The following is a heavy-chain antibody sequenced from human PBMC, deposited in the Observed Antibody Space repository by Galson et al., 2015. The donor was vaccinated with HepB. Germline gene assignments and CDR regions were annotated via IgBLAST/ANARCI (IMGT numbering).Heavy chain of an antibody. Sequence: SVKVSCKVSGYTLTELSMHWVRQAPGKGLEWMGGFDPEDGETIYAQKFQGRVTMTEDTSTDTAYMELSSLRSEDTAVYYCATTQAAGKRAYYYYGMDVWGQGTTVTVSS. V-gene: IGHV1-24*01. D-gene: IGHD6-13*01. CDR1: GYTLTELS. J-gene: IGHJ6*02. CDR2: FDPEDGET. CDR3: ATTQAAGKRAYYYYGMDV.